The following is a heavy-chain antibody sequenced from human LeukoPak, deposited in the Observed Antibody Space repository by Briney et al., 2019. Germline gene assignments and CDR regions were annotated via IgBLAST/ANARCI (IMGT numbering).Heavy chain of an antibody. CDR3: AKHDYGDHLGY. Sequence: GGSLRLSCAASGFTFSSYVMSWVRQAPGKGLEWVSAISGSGGSTYYADSVKGRFTISRDNSKNTLYLQMNSLRAEDTAVYYCAKHDYGDHLGYWGQGTLVTVSS. V-gene: IGHV3-23*01. D-gene: IGHD4-17*01. CDR1: GFTFSSYV. J-gene: IGHJ4*02. CDR2: ISGSGGST.